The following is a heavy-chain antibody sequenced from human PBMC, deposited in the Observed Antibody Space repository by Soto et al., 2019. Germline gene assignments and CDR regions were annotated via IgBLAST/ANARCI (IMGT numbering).Heavy chain of an antibody. CDR1: GFTFSNAW. Sequence: PGGSLRLSCAASGFTFSNAWMSWVRQAPGKGLEWVGRIKSKTDGGTTDYAAPVKGRFTISRDDSKNTLYLQMNSLKTEDTAVYYCTKGGTKVTKYAEDLNYWGQGTLVTVSS. D-gene: IGHD4-4*01. V-gene: IGHV3-15*01. CDR3: TKGGTKVTKYAEDLNY. J-gene: IGHJ4*02. CDR2: IKSKTDGGTT.